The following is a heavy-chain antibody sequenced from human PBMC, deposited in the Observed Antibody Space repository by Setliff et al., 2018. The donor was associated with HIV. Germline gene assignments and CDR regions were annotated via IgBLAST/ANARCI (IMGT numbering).Heavy chain of an antibody. CDR3: ARDRGRYGDYRDFDY. V-gene: IGHV1-2*06. J-gene: IGHJ4*02. Sequence: ASVKVSCKASGYTFTDYYIHWVRQAPGQGLEWMGRINPNNGGTNYAQKFQGRVTMTRDTSISTAYMELSRLRSDDTAVYYCARDRGRYGDYRDFDYWGQGALVTVSS. CDR2: INPNNGGT. D-gene: IGHD4-17*01. CDR1: GYTFTDYY.